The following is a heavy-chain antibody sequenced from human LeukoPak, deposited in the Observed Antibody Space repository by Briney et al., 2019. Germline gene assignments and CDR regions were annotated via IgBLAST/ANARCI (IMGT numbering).Heavy chain of an antibody. CDR1: GFTFSSYV. D-gene: IGHD6-19*01. CDR2: ISGSGGST. Sequence: GGSLRLSCAASGFTFSSYVMSWVRQAPGKGLEWVSGISGSGGSTSYADSVKGRFTISRDNSKNTLFLQMNSLRAEDTALYYCARDYSWGASGWHSSYSHWGQGTLVTVSS. CDR3: ARDYSWGASGWHSSYSH. V-gene: IGHV3-23*01. J-gene: IGHJ4*02.